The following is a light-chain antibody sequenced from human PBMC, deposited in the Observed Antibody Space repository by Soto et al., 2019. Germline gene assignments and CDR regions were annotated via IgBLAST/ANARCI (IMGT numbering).Light chain of an antibody. Sequence: TVLTQSPGTLSLSPGERATLSCGASQSVSSNLLAWYQHKPGRAPRLLIYSASNRPAGIPDKFSGSGSGTDFTLTISSLEPEDFAVYYCQQYANPPYTFGQGTKLEIK. CDR3: QQYANPPYT. J-gene: IGKJ2*01. V-gene: IGKV3-20*01. CDR2: SAS. CDR1: QSVSSNL.